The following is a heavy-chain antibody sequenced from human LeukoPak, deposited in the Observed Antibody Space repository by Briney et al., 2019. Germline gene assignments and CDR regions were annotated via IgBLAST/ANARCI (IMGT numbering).Heavy chain of an antibody. CDR2: ILPIFDTG. D-gene: IGHD4-23*01. CDR3: ARSNYGGHSGVWFDP. J-gene: IGHJ5*02. CDR1: GGTFSNYA. V-gene: IGHV1-69*13. Sequence: SVKVSCKASGGTFSNYAISWVRQAPGQGLEWMGGILPIFDTGNYAQKFQGRVTVTADASTSTAYMELSSLRSEDTAVYYCARSNYGGHSGVWFDPWGQGTPVTVSS.